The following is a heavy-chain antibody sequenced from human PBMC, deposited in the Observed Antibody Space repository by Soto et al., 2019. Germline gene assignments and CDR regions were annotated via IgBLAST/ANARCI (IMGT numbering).Heavy chain of an antibody. CDR1: GFTFGRYA. J-gene: IGHJ4*02. V-gene: IGHV3-23*01. CDR2: ISGSDGGT. D-gene: IGHD2-8*01. CDR3: AKDLNGLNPYYFDY. Sequence: GGSLRLSCAASGFTFGRYAMSWVRQTPGKGLEWVSTISGSDGGTYYTDSVRGRFTISRDNSKNTLYLEMNSLRAEDTAVYYCAKDLNGLNPYYFDYWGQGTLVTVSS.